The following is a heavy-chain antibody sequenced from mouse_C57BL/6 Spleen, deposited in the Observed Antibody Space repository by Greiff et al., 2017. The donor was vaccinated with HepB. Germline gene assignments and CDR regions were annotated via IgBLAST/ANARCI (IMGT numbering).Heavy chain of an antibody. CDR2: INPSSGYT. CDR3: ARYYGSFPYYAMDY. CDR1: GYTFTSYT. Sequence: QVQLQQSGAELARPGASVKMSCKASGYTFTSYTMHWVKQRPGQGLEWIGYINPSSGYTKYNQKFKDKATLTADKSSSTAYMQLSSLTSEDSAVYYCARYYGSFPYYAMDYWGQGTSVTDSS. D-gene: IGHD1-1*01. J-gene: IGHJ4*01. V-gene: IGHV1-4*01.